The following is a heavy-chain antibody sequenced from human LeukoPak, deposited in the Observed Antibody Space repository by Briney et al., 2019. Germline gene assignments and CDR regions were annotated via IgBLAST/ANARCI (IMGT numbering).Heavy chain of an antibody. CDR2: INPSGGST. V-gene: IGHV1-46*01. J-gene: IGHJ4*02. CDR1: GYTFTSYG. CDR3: ARDFQLGSGNYGYDY. D-gene: IGHD3-10*01. Sequence: ASVKVSCKASGYTFTSYGISWVRQAPGQGLEWMGIINPSGGSTSYAQKFQGRVTMTRDMSTSTVYMELSSLRSEDTAVYYCARDFQLGSGNYGYDYWGQGILVTVSS.